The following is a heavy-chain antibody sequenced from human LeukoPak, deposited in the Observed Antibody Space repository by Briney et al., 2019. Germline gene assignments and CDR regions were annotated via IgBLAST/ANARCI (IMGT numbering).Heavy chain of an antibody. D-gene: IGHD1-26*01. CDR2: INPTGGST. Sequence: ASVKVSCKASGYTFTSHYIHWVRQAPGQGLEWMGIINPTGGSTTYAQKFQGRVTMTRDTSTSTVYMEMSSLRSEDTAVYYCARDLSGNKYGHFDYRGQGTLVTVSS. J-gene: IGHJ4*02. CDR1: GYTFTSHY. V-gene: IGHV1-46*01. CDR3: ARDLSGNKYGHFDY.